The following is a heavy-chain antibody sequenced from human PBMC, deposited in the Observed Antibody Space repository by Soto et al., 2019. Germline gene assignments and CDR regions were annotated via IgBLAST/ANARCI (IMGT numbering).Heavy chain of an antibody. Sequence: PSETLSLTCTVSGGSISSSSYYWGWIRQPPGKGLEWIGSIYYSGSTYYNPSLKSRVTISVDTSKNQFSLKLSSVTAADTAVYFFSRHGVVLLWFGEDRIDWFDPWGQGTLVTVLS. D-gene: IGHD3-10*01. CDR1: GGSISSSSYY. CDR2: IYYSGST. V-gene: IGHV4-39*01. J-gene: IGHJ5*02. CDR3: SRHGVVLLWFGEDRIDWFDP.